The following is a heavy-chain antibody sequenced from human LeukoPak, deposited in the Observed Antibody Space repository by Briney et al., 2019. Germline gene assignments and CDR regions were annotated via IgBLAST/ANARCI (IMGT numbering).Heavy chain of an antibody. D-gene: IGHD1-26*01. CDR3: AKADSGSYYNYYYYYMDV. CDR2: ISGSGGST. J-gene: IGHJ6*03. Sequence: GGSLRLSCAASGFTFSSYAMSWVRQAPGKGLEWVSAISGSGGSTYYADSVKGRFTISRDNSKNTLYLQMNSLRAEDTAVYYYAKADSGSYYNYYYYYMDVWGKGTTVTVSS. CDR1: GFTFSSYA. V-gene: IGHV3-23*01.